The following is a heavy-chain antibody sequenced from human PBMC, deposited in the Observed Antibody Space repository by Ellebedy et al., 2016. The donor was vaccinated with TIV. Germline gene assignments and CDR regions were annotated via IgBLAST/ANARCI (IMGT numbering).Heavy chain of an antibody. J-gene: IGHJ3*02. Sequence: GGSLRLSXAASGFTFKNYWMTWVRHAPGKGLEWVTNIKHDGSEKYYVDSVKGRFTVSRDNAKNSLFLQMSSLRVEDTAVYYCARNNHGAYGGGDAFDIWGQGTMVTVSS. V-gene: IGHV3-7*01. CDR1: GFTFKNYW. CDR2: IKHDGSEK. CDR3: ARNNHGAYGGGDAFDI. D-gene: IGHD4-17*01.